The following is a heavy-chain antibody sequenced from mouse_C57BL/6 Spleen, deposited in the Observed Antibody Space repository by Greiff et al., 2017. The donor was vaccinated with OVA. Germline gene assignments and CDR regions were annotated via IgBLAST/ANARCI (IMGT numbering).Heavy chain of an antibody. Sequence: VQLQQSGPELVKPGASVKISCKASGYTFTDYYMNWVKQSHGKSLEWIGDINPNNGGTSYNQKFKGKATLTVDKSSSTAYLELRSLTSEDSAVYYCARWGVSTTVVAEAMDDWGQGTSVTVAS. CDR3: ARWGVSTTVVAEAMDD. CDR1: GYTFTDYY. J-gene: IGHJ4*01. D-gene: IGHD1-1*01. V-gene: IGHV1-26*01. CDR2: INPNNGGT.